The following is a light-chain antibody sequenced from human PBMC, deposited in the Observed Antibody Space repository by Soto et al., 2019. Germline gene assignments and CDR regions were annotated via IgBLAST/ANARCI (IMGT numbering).Light chain of an antibody. CDR3: QQYNNWPQT. CDR2: GAS. J-gene: IGKJ1*01. Sequence: EIVMTQSPATLSVSPGERATLSCRASQSVSSNLAWYQQKPCQAPRLLIYGASTRATGIPARFSGSGSGTEFTLTISSLQSEDFAVYYWQQYNNWPQTFGQGTKVEIK. V-gene: IGKV3-15*01. CDR1: QSVSSN.